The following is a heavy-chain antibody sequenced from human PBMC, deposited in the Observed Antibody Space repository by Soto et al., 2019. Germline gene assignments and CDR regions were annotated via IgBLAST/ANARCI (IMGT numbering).Heavy chain of an antibody. CDR3: ARIQDLYLTFDY. Sequence: SGPTLVNPTQTLTMTCTFSGFSLTSTEVGVGWIRQPPGKALEWLAIIYWDDDKRYNPSLENRLTVSKDAPSNQVVLTMTNMDTADTGTYYCARIQDLYLTFDYWGQGALVTVS. V-gene: IGHV2-5*02. CDR2: IYWDDDK. CDR1: GFSLTSTEVG. J-gene: IGHJ4*02.